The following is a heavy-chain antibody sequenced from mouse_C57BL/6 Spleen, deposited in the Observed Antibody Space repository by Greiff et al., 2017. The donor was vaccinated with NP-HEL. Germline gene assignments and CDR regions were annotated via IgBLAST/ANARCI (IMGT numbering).Heavy chain of an antibody. J-gene: IGHJ2*01. Sequence: QVQLQQSGAELVRPGTSVKVSCKASGYAFTNYLIEWVKQRPGQGLEWIGVINPGSGGTNYNEKFKGKATLTADKSSSTAYMQLSSLTSEDSAVYFCARSGYSFDYRGQGTTLTVSS. V-gene: IGHV1-54*01. CDR2: INPGSGGT. CDR1: GYAFTNYL. D-gene: IGHD3-1*01. CDR3: ARSGYSFDY.